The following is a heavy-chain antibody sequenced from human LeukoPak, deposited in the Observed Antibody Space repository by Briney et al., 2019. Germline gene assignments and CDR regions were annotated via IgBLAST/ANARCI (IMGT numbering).Heavy chain of an antibody. J-gene: IGHJ4*02. Sequence: GGSLKLSCAASGFTFSGSAMHWVRQASGKGLEWVGRIRSKANSYATAYAASVKGRFTISRDDSKNTTYLQMNSLKTEDTAVYYCTRHGYSGYDVDYWGQGTLVTVSS. V-gene: IGHV3-73*01. CDR2: IRSKANSYAT. CDR3: TRHGYSGYDVDY. D-gene: IGHD5-12*01. CDR1: GFTFSGSA.